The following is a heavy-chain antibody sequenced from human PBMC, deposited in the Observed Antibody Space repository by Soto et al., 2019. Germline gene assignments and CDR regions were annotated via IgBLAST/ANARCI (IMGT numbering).Heavy chain of an antibody. J-gene: IGHJ4*02. CDR3: ARSISGYHYYFDY. CDR1: VGSISTYY. CDR2: IYYSGIT. V-gene: IGHV4-59*01. D-gene: IGHD3-22*01. Sequence: LSLTGTVSVGSISTYYWSWIRQSPGKGLEWIAYIYYSGITNYNPSLKSRLTISVDTSKTQFSLKLSSVTAADTAVYYCARSISGYHYYFDYWGQGTLVTVSS.